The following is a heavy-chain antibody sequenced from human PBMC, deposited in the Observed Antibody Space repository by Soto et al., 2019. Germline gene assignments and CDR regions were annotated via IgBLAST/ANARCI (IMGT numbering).Heavy chain of an antibody. J-gene: IGHJ6*02. D-gene: IGHD6-13*01. Sequence: ASVKVSCKTSGYDFTAYYINWVRQASGQGLEWMGWMNPINGATGSARRFQGRVSMTRNTATGTAYLELTSLRSDDTGVYYCGRGPSPRAPAGGTPYYYGMDVWGQGTTVTVSS. V-gene: IGHV1-8*02. CDR1: GYDFTAYY. CDR3: GRGPSPRAPAGGTPYYYGMDV. CDR2: MNPINGAT.